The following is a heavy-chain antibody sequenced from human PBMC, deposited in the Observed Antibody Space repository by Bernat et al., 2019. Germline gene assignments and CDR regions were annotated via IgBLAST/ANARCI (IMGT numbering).Heavy chain of an antibody. D-gene: IGHD6-13*01. CDR2: ISSSSSTI. CDR1: GFTFSSYS. V-gene: IGHV3-48*01. CDR3: AREDSSSRYSEYFQH. Sequence: EVQLVESGGGLVQPGGSLRLSCAASGFTFSSYSMNWVRQAPGKGLEWVSFISSSSSTIYYADSVKARFTISRDNAKNSLYLQMNSLRAEDTAVYYCAREDSSSRYSEYFQHWGQGTLVTVSS. J-gene: IGHJ1*01.